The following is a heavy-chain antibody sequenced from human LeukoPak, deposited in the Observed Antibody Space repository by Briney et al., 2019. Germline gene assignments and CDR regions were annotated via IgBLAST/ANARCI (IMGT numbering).Heavy chain of an antibody. D-gene: IGHD3-10*01. Sequence: GGSLRLSCTASGFSFNTYTMNWVRQPPGKGLEWVSGITATSNYMWYADPVKGRFTISRDNAQNTLYLQMDSLRGEDTAVYYCARSFTALRGGLWGQGTLVIVSS. V-gene: IGHV3-21*01. J-gene: IGHJ4*02. CDR2: ITATSNYM. CDR1: GFSFNTYT. CDR3: ARSFTALRGGL.